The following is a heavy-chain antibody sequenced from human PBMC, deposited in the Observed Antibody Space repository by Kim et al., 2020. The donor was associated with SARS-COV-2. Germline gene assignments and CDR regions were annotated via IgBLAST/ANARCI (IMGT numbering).Heavy chain of an antibody. D-gene: IGHD3-10*01. J-gene: IGHJ5*02. Sequence: YGDAVQGRYTISRDDTKNTLYLHMNSLRADDTAVYYCAKDGELLVGWFDPWGQGTLVTVSS. CDR3: AKDGELLVGWFDP. V-gene: IGHV3-23*03.